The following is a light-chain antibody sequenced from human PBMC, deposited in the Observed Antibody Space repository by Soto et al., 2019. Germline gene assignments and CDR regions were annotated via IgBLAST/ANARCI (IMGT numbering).Light chain of an antibody. CDR1: QSVSSN. V-gene: IGKV3-15*01. J-gene: IGKJ4*01. Sequence: EIVMTQSPATLSVSPGERATLSCRASQSVSSNLAWYRQKPGQAPRLLIYGASTRATGIPARFSGSGSGTEFTLTISSLQSEDFAFYYCQQYNIWPALTFGGGTKVEI. CDR2: GAS. CDR3: QQYNIWPALT.